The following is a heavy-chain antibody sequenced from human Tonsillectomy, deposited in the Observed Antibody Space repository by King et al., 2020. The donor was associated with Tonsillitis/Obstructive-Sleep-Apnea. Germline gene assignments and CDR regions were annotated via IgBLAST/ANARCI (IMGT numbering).Heavy chain of an antibody. CDR2: IFPGDSDT. D-gene: IGHD1-26*01. V-gene: IGHV5-51*01. CDR3: ARFSGSYAIDY. Sequence: QLVQSGAEVKKPGESLKIPCTGSGYSFTSYWIAWVRQMPGKGLECMGLIFPGDSDTRYSPSFQGQVTISADKSVSAAYLQWSSLKASDTAMYYCARFSGSYAIDYWGQGTLVTVSS. J-gene: IGHJ4*02. CDR1: GYSFTSYW.